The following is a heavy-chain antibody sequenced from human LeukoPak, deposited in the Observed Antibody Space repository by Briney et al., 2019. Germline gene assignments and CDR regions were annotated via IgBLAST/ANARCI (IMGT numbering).Heavy chain of an antibody. CDR1: GAFFSRYY. J-gene: IGHJ4*02. V-gene: IGHV4-59*01. CDR3: ARFYYDDTGVSYYFDS. Sequence: PSETLSLTCTVSGAFFSRYYYNWIRQPPGKGLEWIGYSYYNGITKYNSSLGNRITMSVDASGRFSLRLTSVTAADTAMYYCARFYYDDTGVSYYFDSWSQGILVTVSS. CDR2: SYYNGIT. D-gene: IGHD3-22*01.